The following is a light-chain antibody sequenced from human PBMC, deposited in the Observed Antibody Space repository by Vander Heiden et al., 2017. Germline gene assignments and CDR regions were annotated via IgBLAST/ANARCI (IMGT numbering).Light chain of an antibody. V-gene: IGKV2-28*01. CDR3: RQGLQSLMT. Sequence: EIVLTQSPVSLPVTPGEPASISCRSSQSLLHSNGNNYLDWYLQKPGRSPQLLIYLGSSRASGVPDRFSGSGSGTNFTLNITRVEAEDVGVYYCRQGLQSLMTFGGGTKVDIK. CDR2: LGS. J-gene: IGKJ4*01. CDR1: QSLLHSNGNNY.